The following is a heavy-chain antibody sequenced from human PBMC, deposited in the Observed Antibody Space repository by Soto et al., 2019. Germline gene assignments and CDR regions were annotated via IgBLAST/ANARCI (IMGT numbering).Heavy chain of an antibody. CDR1: GFTFDDYA. J-gene: IGHJ5*02. CDR3: EKDGGYSSGRYGA. V-gene: IGHV3-9*01. CDR2: ISWNSGSI. Sequence: EVQLVESGGGLVQPGRSLRLSCAASGFTFDDYAMHWVRQAPGKGLEWVSGISWNSGSIGYADSVKGRFTISRDNAKNSLYLQMNSLRAEDTALYYCEKDGGYSSGRYGAWGQGTLVTVSS. D-gene: IGHD6-19*01.